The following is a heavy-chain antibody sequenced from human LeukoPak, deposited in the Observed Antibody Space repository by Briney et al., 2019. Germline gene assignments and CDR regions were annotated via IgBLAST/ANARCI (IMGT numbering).Heavy chain of an antibody. V-gene: IGHV1-69*04. D-gene: IGHD3-10*01. J-gene: IGHJ5*02. Sequence: GSSVKVSCKASGGTFSSYAISWVRQAPGQGLEWMGRIIPIFGIANYAQKFQGRVTITADKSTSTAYMELSSLRSEDTAVYYCARDVSPRGFDPWGQGTLVTVSS. CDR1: GGTFSSYA. CDR2: IIPIFGIA. CDR3: ARDVSPRGFDP.